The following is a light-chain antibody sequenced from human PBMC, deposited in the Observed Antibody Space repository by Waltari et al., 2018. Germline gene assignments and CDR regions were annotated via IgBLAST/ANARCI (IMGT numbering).Light chain of an antibody. J-gene: IGKJ2*01. CDR1: LSVLYSSNNKNY. Sequence: DIVMTQSPDSLAVSLGERATINGKSSLSVLYSSNNKNYLAWYQQKPGQPPKLLIYWASTRESGVPDRFSGSGSGTDFTLTISSLQAEDVAVYYCQQYYSTPRTFGQGTKLEIK. V-gene: IGKV4-1*01. CDR2: WAS. CDR3: QQYYSTPRT.